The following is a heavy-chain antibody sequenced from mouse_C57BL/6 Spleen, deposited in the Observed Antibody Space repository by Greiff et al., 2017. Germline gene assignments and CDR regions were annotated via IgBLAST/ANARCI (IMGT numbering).Heavy chain of an antibody. CDR1: GYTFTDYE. D-gene: IGHD2-3*01. Sequence: VQLVESGAELVRPGASVTLSCKASGYTFTDYEMHWVKQTPVHGLEWIGAIDPETGGTAYNQKFKGKDILTADKSSSTAYMELRSLPSEDSAVYYCTRNGYYLFAYWGQGTLVTVSA. J-gene: IGHJ3*01. CDR2: IDPETGGT. CDR3: TRNGYYLFAY. V-gene: IGHV1-15*01.